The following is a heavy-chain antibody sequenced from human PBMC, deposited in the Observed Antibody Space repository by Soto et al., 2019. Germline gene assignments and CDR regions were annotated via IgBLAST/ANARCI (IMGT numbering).Heavy chain of an antibody. CDR3: AKDLGSGSYYGTWFDP. CDR2: ISYDGSNK. D-gene: IGHD1-26*01. Sequence: QVQLVESGGGVVQPGRSLRLSCAASGFTFSSYGMHWVRQAPGKGLEWVAVISYDGSNKYYADSVKGRFTISRDNSKNTLYLQMNSLRAEDTAVYYCAKDLGSGSYYGTWFDPWGQGTLVTVSS. J-gene: IGHJ5*02. V-gene: IGHV3-30*18. CDR1: GFTFSSYG.